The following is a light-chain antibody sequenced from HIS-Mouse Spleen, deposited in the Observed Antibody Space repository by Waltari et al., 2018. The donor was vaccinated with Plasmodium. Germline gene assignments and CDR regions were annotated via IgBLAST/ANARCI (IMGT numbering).Light chain of an antibody. CDR3: SSYTSSSTLDVV. CDR1: SSDVGGYNY. CDR2: DVS. J-gene: IGLJ2*01. V-gene: IGLV2-14*03. Sequence: QSALTQPASVSGSPGQSITISCTGTSSDVGGYNYVSWYQQHPGKAPKLMMYDVSNRPAGVSNRLSGSKSGNTASLTISGLQAEDEADYYCSSYTSSSTLDVVFGGGTKLTVL.